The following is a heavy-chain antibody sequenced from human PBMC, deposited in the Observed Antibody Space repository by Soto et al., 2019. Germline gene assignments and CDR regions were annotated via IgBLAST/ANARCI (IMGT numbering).Heavy chain of an antibody. J-gene: IGHJ6*02. Sequence: SVKVSCKASGGTFSSYAISWVRQAPGQGLEWMGGIIPIFGTANYAQKFQGRVTITADESTSTAYMELSSLRSEDTAVYYCARLRIAARPDYYGMDVWGQGTTVTVSS. V-gene: IGHV1-69*13. CDR1: GGTFSSYA. CDR3: ARLRIAARPDYYGMDV. CDR2: IIPIFGTA. D-gene: IGHD6-6*01.